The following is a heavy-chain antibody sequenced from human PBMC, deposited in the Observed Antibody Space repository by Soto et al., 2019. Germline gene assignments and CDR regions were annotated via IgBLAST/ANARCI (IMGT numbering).Heavy chain of an antibody. CDR2: IYYSGST. V-gene: IGHV4-31*03. CDR3: ARGGGYLNPIDY. J-gene: IGHJ4*02. CDR1: GGSISSGGYY. Sequence: SETLSLTCTVSGGSISSGGYYWSWIRQHPGKGLEWIGYIYYSGSTYYNPSLKSRVTISVDTSKNQFSLKLSSVTAADTAVYYCARGGGYLNPIDYWGQGTLVTVSS. D-gene: IGHD3-10*01.